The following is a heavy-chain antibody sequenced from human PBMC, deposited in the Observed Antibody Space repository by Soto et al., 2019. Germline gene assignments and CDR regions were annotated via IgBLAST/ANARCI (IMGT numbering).Heavy chain of an antibody. CDR3: ATYYYGMDV. Sequence: GGSLRLSCAASGFTFSSYGMHWVRQAPGKGLEWVAVIWYDGSNKYYADSVKGRFTISRGNSKNTLYLQMNSLRAEDTAVYYCATYYYGMDVWGQGTTVTVSS. V-gene: IGHV3-33*01. CDR2: IWYDGSNK. J-gene: IGHJ6*02. CDR1: GFTFSSYG.